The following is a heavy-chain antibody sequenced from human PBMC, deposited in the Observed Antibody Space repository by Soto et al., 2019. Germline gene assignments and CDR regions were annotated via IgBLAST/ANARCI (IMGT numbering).Heavy chain of an antibody. CDR1: GFTFNIFG. V-gene: IGHV3-30*18. J-gene: IGHJ4*02. Sequence: PGGSLRLSCAASGFTFNIFGMHWVRHAPGKGLEWVALISNDGTNKYYADSVRGRFTISRDSSKNTVFLQMDSLRADDTAVYYCAKGSTRWLESLLHYWGQGTLVTVSS. D-gene: IGHD5-12*01. CDR2: ISNDGTNK. CDR3: AKGSTRWLESLLHY.